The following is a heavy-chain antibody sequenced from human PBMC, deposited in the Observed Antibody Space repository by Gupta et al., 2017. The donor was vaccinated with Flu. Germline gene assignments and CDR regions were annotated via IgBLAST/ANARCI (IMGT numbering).Heavy chain of an antibody. CDR2: IKSKTDGGTT. V-gene: IGHV3-15*01. CDR3: TTDLPDIAAAGIRDY. CDR1: GFPFSNAW. D-gene: IGHD6-13*01. J-gene: IGHJ4*02. Sequence: EVQLVESGGGLVKPGGSLRLSCAASGFPFSNAWMSWVRQAPGKGLEWVGRIKSKTDGGTTDYAAPVKGRFTISRDDSKNTLYLQMNSLKTEDTAVYYCTTDLPDIAAAGIRDYWGQGTLVTVSS.